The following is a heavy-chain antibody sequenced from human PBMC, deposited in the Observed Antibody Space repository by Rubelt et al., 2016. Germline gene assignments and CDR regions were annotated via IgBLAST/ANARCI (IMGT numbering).Heavy chain of an antibody. D-gene: IGHD1-26*01. Sequence: QVQLQESGPGLVKPSETLSLTCTVSGYSISSGNYWGWIRQPPGKGLEWIGSIYQSGTTYYNPSLKSRVGISVDRSKNQFALKLSSVTAADTAVYYCARDGIGDAFDIGGQGTMVTVSS. J-gene: IGHJ3*02. V-gene: IGHV4-38-2*02. CDR3: ARDGIGDAFDI. CDR1: GYSISSGNY. CDR2: IYQSGTT.